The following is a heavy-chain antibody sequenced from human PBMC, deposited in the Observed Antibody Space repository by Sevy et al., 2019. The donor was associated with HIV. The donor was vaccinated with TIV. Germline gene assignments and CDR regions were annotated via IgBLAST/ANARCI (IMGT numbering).Heavy chain of an antibody. CDR2: IWYDGSNK. CDR3: ARALWFGELLDY. D-gene: IGHD3-10*01. J-gene: IGHJ4*02. Sequence: GGSLRLSCAASGFTFSSYGMHWVRQAPGKGLEWVAVIWYDGSNKYYAHSVKGRFTISRDNSKNTLYLQMNGLRAEDTAVYYCARALWFGELLDYWGQGTLVTVSS. CDR1: GFTFSSYG. V-gene: IGHV3-33*01.